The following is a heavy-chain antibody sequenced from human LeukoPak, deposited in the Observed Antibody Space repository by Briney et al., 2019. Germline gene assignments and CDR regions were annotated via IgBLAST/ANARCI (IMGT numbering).Heavy chain of an antibody. V-gene: IGHV3-9*01. CDR3: AKDADNSGSSHFDY. CDR2: ISWNSGSI. CDR1: GFTFDDYA. D-gene: IGHD1-26*01. J-gene: IGHJ4*02. Sequence: QSRGSLRLSCAASGFTFDDYAMHWVRQAPGKGLEWVSGISWNSGSIGYADSVKGRFTISRDNAKNSLYLQMNSLRAEDTALYYCAKDADNSGSSHFDYWGQGTLVTVSS.